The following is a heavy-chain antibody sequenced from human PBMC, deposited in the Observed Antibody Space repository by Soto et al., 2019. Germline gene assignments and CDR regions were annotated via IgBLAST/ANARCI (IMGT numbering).Heavy chain of an antibody. CDR2: VYYSGST. V-gene: IGHV4-59*01. D-gene: IGHD2-15*01. CDR1: GGSISSYY. Sequence: SETLSLTCTVSGGSISSYYWSWIRQPPGKGLEWIGYVYYSGSTNYNPPLKSRVPISVDTAKNQFSLRLSSVTAADTAVYYCARGCSGGICYSNAFDIWGQGTMVTVSS. CDR3: ARGCSGGICYSNAFDI. J-gene: IGHJ3*02.